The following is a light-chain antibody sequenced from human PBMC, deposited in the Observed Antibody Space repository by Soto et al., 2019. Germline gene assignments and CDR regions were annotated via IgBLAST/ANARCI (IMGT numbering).Light chain of an antibody. Sequence: QSVLTQPASVSGSPGQSVTISCTGTSSDVGSYNRVSWYQQPPGTAPKLMIYEVSNRPSGVPDRFSGSKSGNTASLTISGLQAEDGADYSCTSYTSSSTYVFGTGTKVPV. J-gene: IGLJ1*01. V-gene: IGLV2-18*02. CDR2: EVS. CDR1: SSDVGSYNR. CDR3: TSYTSSSTYV.